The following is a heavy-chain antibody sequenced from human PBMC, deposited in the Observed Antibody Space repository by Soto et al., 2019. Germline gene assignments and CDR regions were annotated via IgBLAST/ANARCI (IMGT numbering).Heavy chain of an antibody. J-gene: IGHJ4*02. D-gene: IGHD5-18*01. CDR2: ISGSGGST. Sequence: PGGSLRLSCAASEFTFSNYAMSWVRQAPGKGLEWVSAISGSGGSTYYADSVKGRFTISRDNSKNTLYLQMNSLRAEDTAVYYCAKDLDTAMVYYFDYWGQGTLVTVSS. CDR3: AKDLDTAMVYYFDY. V-gene: IGHV3-23*01. CDR1: EFTFSNYA.